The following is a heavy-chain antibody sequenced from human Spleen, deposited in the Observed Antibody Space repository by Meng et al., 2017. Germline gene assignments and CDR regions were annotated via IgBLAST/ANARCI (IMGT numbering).Heavy chain of an antibody. Sequence: QVQLQQWGAVLLKASEPLSLTCVVPGWSFSYYYWCWIRQPPGKGLEWIGEINHSGSTNYNPSLESRATISVDTSQNNLSLKLSSVTAADSAVYYCARGPTTMAHDFDYWGQGTLVTVSS. CDR2: INHSGST. D-gene: IGHD4-11*01. J-gene: IGHJ4*02. CDR3: ARGPTTMAHDFDY. CDR1: GWSFSYYY. V-gene: IGHV4-34*01.